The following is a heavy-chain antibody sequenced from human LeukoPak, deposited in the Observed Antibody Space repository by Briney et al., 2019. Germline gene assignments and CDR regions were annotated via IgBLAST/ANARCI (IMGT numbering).Heavy chain of an antibody. V-gene: IGHV4-59*01. CDR2: IYHSGST. Sequence: PSETLSLTCTVSGGSISGYYWSWIRRPPGKGLEWIGYIYHSGSTNYNPSLKSRVTISIDTSKNQFSLKLSSVTAADTAVYYCAVYSSSSRLAVFDIWGQGTMVTVSS. D-gene: IGHD6-6*01. CDR3: AVYSSSSRLAVFDI. CDR1: GGSISGYY. J-gene: IGHJ3*02.